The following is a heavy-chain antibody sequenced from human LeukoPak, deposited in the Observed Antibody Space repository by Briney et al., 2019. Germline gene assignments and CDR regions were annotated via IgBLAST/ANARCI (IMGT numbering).Heavy chain of an antibody. Sequence: PSQTLSVTCAVSGGSISSGGYSWSWIRQSPGKGLEWIGYIYHSGSTYYNPSLKSRVTISVDRSKNQFSLKLSSVTAADTAVYYCAGTTVTTLIGSDWYFDLWGRGTLVTVSS. CDR1: GGSISSGGYS. CDR3: AGTTVTTLIGSDWYFDL. D-gene: IGHD4-17*01. CDR2: IYHSGST. J-gene: IGHJ2*01. V-gene: IGHV4-30-2*06.